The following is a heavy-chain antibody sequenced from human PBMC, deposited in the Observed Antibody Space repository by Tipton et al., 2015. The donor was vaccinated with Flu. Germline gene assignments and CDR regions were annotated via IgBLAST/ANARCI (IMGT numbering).Heavy chain of an antibody. Sequence: QLVQSGAEVKKPGSSVKVSCKASGGTFSSYAISWVRQAPGQGLEWMGGIIPIFGTANYAQKFQGRVTITADKSTSTAYMELSSLRSEDTAVYYCARVGPPYNWNYVNWFDPWGQGTLVTVSS. CDR1: GGTFSSYA. CDR2: IIPIFGTA. D-gene: IGHD1-7*01. J-gene: IGHJ5*02. CDR3: ARVGPPYNWNYVNWFDP. V-gene: IGHV1-69*06.